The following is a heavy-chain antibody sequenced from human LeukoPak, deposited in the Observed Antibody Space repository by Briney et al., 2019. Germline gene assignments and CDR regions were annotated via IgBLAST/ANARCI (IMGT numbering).Heavy chain of an antibody. J-gene: IGHJ4*02. CDR3: ARDLYSSGWGANDY. Sequence: ASVKVSCKASGYTFTGYYMHWVRQAPGQGLEWMGWISAYNGNTNYAQKLQGRVTMTTDTSTSTAYMELRSLRSDDTAVYYCARDLYSSGWGANDYWGQGTLVTVSS. CDR1: GYTFTGYY. D-gene: IGHD6-19*01. CDR2: ISAYNGNT. V-gene: IGHV1-18*04.